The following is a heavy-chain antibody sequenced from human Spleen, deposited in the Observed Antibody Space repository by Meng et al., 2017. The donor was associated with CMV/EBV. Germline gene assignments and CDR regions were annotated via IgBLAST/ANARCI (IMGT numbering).Heavy chain of an antibody. CDR2: IYWSGDE. CDR3: AHRRASSTRGWFDP. CDR1: VFSLTTSSEG. D-gene: IGHD6-13*01. Sequence: SGPTLAKPTQTLTLTRTFSVFSLTTSSEGVGWIRQPPGKALEWLAIIYWSGDEHYSPSLKTRLTIAKDTYKNQVVLTMTNMDPVDTGTYYCAHRRASSTRGWFDPWGQGTLVTVSS. J-gene: IGHJ5*02. V-gene: IGHV2-5*01.